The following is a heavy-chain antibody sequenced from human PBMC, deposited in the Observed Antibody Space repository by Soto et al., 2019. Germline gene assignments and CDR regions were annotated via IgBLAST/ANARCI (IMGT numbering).Heavy chain of an antibody. CDR1: GGSFSGYY. CDR3: ARGGTYYDFWSGYKKPKNWFDP. V-gene: IGHV4-34*01. J-gene: IGHJ5*02. D-gene: IGHD3-3*01. CDR2: INHSGST. Sequence: PSETLSLTCAVYGGSFSGYYWSWIRQPPGKGLEWIGEINHSGSTNYNPSLKSRATISVDTSKNQFSLKLSSVTAADTAVYYCARGGTYYDFWSGYKKPKNWFDPWGQGTLVTVYS.